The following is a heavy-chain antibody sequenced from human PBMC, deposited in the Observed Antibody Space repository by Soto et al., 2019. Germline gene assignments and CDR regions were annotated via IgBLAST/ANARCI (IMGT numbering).Heavy chain of an antibody. J-gene: IGHJ4*02. Sequence: GGSLRLSCAASGFTFSSYGMHWVRQAPGKGLEWVAVISYDGSNKYYADSVKGRFTISRDNSKNTLYLQMNSLRAEDTAVYYCSKDGRENIVATIWGGGFFDYWGQGTLVTVSS. CDR2: ISYDGSNK. CDR1: GFTFSSYG. CDR3: SKDGRENIVATIWGGGFFDY. D-gene: IGHD5-12*01. V-gene: IGHV3-30*18.